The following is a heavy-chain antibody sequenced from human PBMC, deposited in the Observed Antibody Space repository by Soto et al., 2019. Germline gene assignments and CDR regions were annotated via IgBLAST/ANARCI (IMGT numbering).Heavy chain of an antibody. D-gene: IGHD3-9*01. CDR3: ARDSYYDILTGDYYYGMDV. CDR1: GFTFSSYW. J-gene: IGHJ6*02. Sequence: EVQLVESVGSLVQPGGSLRITCAASGFTFSSYWMSWVRQAPGKGLEWVANIKQHGSEKYYVDSVKGRFTISRDNAKNSLYLQMNSLRAEDTAVYYCARDSYYDILTGDYYYGMDVWGQGTTVTVSS. V-gene: IGHV3-7*05. CDR2: IKQHGSEK.